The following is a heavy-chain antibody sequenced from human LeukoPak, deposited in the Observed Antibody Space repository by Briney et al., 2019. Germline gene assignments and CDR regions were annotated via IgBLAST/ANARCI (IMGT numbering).Heavy chain of an antibody. D-gene: IGHD1-1*01. CDR3: VRHRTASDY. Sequence: GGSLRLSCAASGFTFSDYTMSWVRQAPGKGLEWVSSITPRGDYIYYADSLKGRFTVSRDNAKNSLYLQMSSLRAEDTAVYYCVRHRTASDYWGQGALVTVSS. J-gene: IGHJ4*02. V-gene: IGHV3-21*01. CDR2: ITPRGDYI. CDR1: GFTFSDYT.